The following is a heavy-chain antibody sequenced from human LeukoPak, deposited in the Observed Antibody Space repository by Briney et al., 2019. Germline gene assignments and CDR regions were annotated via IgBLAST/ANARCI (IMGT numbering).Heavy chain of an antibody. J-gene: IGHJ4*02. D-gene: IGHD3-16*01. CDR3: STFPTISVTVGGVFDY. V-gene: IGHV3-74*01. CDR1: GFTFSRYW. CDR2: INIDGSST. Sequence: PGGSLRLSCAASGFTFSRYWMHWVRQAPGKGLVWVSHINIDGSSTSYADSVEGRFTISRDNAKNTLYLQMNSLRAEDTAEYYCSTFPTISVTVGGVFDYWGQGALVTVSS.